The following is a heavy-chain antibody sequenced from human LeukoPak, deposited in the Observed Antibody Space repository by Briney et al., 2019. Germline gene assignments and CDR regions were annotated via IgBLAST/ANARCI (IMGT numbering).Heavy chain of an antibody. V-gene: IGHV4-39*01. J-gene: IGHJ4*02. CDR1: GGSIRSSYYY. CDR3: ARQGIAVAGYDY. CDR2: IYDSGST. D-gene: IGHD6-19*01. Sequence: PSETLSLTCTVSGGSIRSSYYYWGWIRQPPGKGLEWIGSIYDSGSTYYNPSLKSRVTISVDTSKNQFSLKLSSVTAADTAVYYCARQGIAVAGYDYWGQGTLVTVSS.